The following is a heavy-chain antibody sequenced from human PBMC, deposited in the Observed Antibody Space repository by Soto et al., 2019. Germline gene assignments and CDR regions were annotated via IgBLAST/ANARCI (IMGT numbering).Heavy chain of an antibody. D-gene: IGHD6-13*01. CDR2: ISAST. CDR1: GFTVSSYA. CDR3: AIPMYSTRWYYLDY. J-gene: IGHJ4*02. V-gene: IGHV3-23*01. Sequence: EMQLLESGGGLVQAGGSLRLSCAASGFTVSSYALNWVRQAPGKGLEWVSGISASTYYADSVKGRFTISRDTSKNTLCLPMNSLRAEDTAIYFSAIPMYSTRWYYLDYWGQGTLVTVSS.